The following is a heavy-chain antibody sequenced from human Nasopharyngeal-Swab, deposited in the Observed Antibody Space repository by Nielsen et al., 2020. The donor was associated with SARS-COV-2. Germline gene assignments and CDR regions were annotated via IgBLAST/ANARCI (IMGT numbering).Heavy chain of an antibody. V-gene: IGHV1-2*04. CDR2: INPNSGGT. J-gene: IGHJ5*02. Sequence: ASVKVSCKASGYTFTGYYMHWVRQAPGQGLEWMGWINPNSGGTNYVQKFQGWVTMTRDTSISTAYMELSRLRSDDTAVYYCARSASGSYYHWFDPWGQGTLVTVSS. CDR1: GYTFTGYY. D-gene: IGHD1-26*01. CDR3: ARSASGSYYHWFDP.